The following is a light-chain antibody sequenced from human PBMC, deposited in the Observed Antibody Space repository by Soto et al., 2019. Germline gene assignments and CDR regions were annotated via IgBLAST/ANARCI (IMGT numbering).Light chain of an antibody. CDR2: EVS. V-gene: IGLV2-8*01. J-gene: IGLJ1*01. CDR3: SSYAGSNSFV. Sequence: QSVLTQPPSASGSPGQSVTISCTGTSSDVGTYNYVSWYQQHPGKAPRPMIYEVSERPSGVPDRFSGSKSGNTASLTVSGLQAEDEADYYCSSYAGSNSFVFGTGTKVTV. CDR1: SSDVGTYNY.